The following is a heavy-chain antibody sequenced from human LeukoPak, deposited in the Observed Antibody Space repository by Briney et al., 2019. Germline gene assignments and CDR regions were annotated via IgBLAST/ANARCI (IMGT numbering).Heavy chain of an antibody. CDR1: GFTFSSYS. CDR3: ARDQGSGWYYYYYMDV. J-gene: IGHJ6*03. Sequence: GGSLRLSCAASGFTFSSYSMNWVRQAPGKGLEWVSSISSSSYIYYADSVKGRFTISRDNAKNSLYLQMNSLRAEDTAVYYCARDQGSGWYYYYYMDVWGKGTTVTISS. V-gene: IGHV3-21*01. D-gene: IGHD6-19*01. CDR2: ISSSSYI.